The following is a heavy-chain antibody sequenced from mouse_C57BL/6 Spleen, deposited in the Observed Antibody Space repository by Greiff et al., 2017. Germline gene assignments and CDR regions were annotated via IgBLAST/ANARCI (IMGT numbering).Heavy chain of an antibody. CDR1: GYTFTDYY. CDR2: INPYNGGT. CDR3: ARDTTVVYWYFDV. D-gene: IGHD1-1*01. Sequence: VQLQQSGPVLVKPGASVKMSCKASGYTFTDYYMNWVKQSHGKSLEWIGVINPYNGGTSYNQKFKGKATLTVDKSSSTAYMELNSLTSEDSAVYYCARDTTVVYWYFDVWGTGTTVTVSS. V-gene: IGHV1-19*01. J-gene: IGHJ1*03.